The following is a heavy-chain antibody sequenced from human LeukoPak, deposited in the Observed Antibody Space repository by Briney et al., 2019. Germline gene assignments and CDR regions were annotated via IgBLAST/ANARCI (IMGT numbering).Heavy chain of an antibody. CDR2: IIPIFGTA. CDR3: APSRPQKGFDP. Sequence: ASVKVSCKASGGTFSSYAISWVRQAPGQGLEWMGGIIPIFGTANYAQKFQGRVTITADESTSTAYMELGSLRSEDTAVYYCAPSRPQKGFDPWGQGTLVTVSS. V-gene: IGHV1-69*13. J-gene: IGHJ5*02. CDR1: GGTFSSYA.